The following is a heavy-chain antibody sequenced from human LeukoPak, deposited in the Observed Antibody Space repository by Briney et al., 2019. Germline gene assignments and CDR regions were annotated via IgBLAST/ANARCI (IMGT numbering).Heavy chain of an antibody. V-gene: IGHV3-11*06. CDR1: GFTFSDYY. CDR2: ISSTSSVI. D-gene: IGHD2-2*01. Sequence: GGSLRLSCAASGFTFSDYYMSWIRQAPGKGLEWVSYISSTSSVIHYADSVKGRFTISRDNAKNSLYLQMNSLRAEDTAVYYCARNLPAADYWGQGTLVTVSS. CDR3: ARNLPAADY. J-gene: IGHJ4*02.